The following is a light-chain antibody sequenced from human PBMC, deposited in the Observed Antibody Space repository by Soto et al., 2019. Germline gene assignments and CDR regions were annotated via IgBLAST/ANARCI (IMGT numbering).Light chain of an antibody. CDR1: QGISSY. CDR3: QQLNNYPRT. V-gene: IGKV1-9*01. Sequence: IQLTQSPSSLSASVGDRVTVTCRASQGISSYLAWYQLKPGKAPKLLISTASTLQSGVPSRFSGSGSGTEFTLTISSLQPEDFATYYCQQLNNYPRTFGQGTQV. CDR2: TAS. J-gene: IGKJ1*01.